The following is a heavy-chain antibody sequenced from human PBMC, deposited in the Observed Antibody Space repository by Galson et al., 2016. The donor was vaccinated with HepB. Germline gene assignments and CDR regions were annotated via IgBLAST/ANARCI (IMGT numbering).Heavy chain of an antibody. CDR2: IYAGDSDT. J-gene: IGHJ4*02. CDR3: ARGREYYDISTGDYKSRVFDV. Sequence: QSGAEVKRPGESLKISCHGSGFIFSNLWIAWVRQTPGRSLEWMGIIYAGDSDTEYSPALQGQVTISVDQSFSTAFLQWSRLKASDTAKYFCARGREYYDISTGDYKSRVFDVWGPGTQVTVSS. CDR1: GFIFSNLW. V-gene: IGHV5-51*01. D-gene: IGHD3-9*01.